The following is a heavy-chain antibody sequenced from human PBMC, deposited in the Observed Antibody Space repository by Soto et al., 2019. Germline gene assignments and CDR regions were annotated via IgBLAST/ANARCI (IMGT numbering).Heavy chain of an antibody. CDR2: ISYDGSNK. D-gene: IGHD3-22*01. CDR3: AKVLNYYDSSGYLFDY. Sequence: GGSLRLSCAASGFTFSSYGMHWVRQAPGKGLEWVAVISYDGSNKYYADSVKGRFTISRDNSKNTLYLQMNNLRAEDTAVYYCAKVLNYYDSSGYLFDYSGQGTLVTVSS. CDR1: GFTFSSYG. J-gene: IGHJ4*02. V-gene: IGHV3-30*18.